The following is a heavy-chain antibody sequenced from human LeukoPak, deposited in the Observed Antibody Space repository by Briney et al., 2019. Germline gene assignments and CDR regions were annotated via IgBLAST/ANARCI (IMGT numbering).Heavy chain of an antibody. D-gene: IGHD2-2*01. V-gene: IGHV1-18*01. CDR2: ISGYNGNT. CDR1: GYTFTSYG. Sequence: ASVKVSCKASGYTFTSYGISWVRQAPGQGLEWMGWISGYNGNTNYAQELQGRVTMTTDTSTSTAYMNLRSLRSDDTAVYYCARAPRHCSSTSCYVDYEDYGMDVWGQGTSVTVSS. CDR3: ARAPRHCSSTSCYVDYEDYGMDV. J-gene: IGHJ6*02.